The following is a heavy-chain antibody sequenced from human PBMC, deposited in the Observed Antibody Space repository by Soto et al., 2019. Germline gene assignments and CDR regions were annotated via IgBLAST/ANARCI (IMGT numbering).Heavy chain of an antibody. V-gene: IGHV3-23*01. J-gene: IGHJ4*02. CDR1: GFTFSSYA. CDR2: ISGSGGST. CDR3: AKVPLAARPGYFDY. Sequence: GGSLRLSCAASGFTFSSYAMSWVRQALGKGLEWVSAISGSGGSTYYAVSVKGRFTISRDNSKNTLYLQMNSLRAEDTAVYYCAKVPLAARPGYFDYRGQRTLVTVSS. D-gene: IGHD6-6*01.